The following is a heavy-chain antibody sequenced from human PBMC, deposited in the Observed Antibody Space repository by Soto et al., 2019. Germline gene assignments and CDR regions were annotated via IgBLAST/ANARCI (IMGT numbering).Heavy chain of an antibody. CDR1: GFTFSSYS. V-gene: IGHV3-21*01. J-gene: IGHJ6*02. CDR2: ISSSSSYI. D-gene: IGHD3-22*01. CDR3: ARVKTPYYYDSSGYYYYGMDV. Sequence: PGGSLRLSCAASGFTFSSYSMNWVRQAPGKGLEWVSSISSSSSYIYYADSVKGRFTISRDNAKNSLYLQMNSLRAEDTAVYYCARVKTPYYYDSSGYYYYGMDVWGQGTTVTVSS.